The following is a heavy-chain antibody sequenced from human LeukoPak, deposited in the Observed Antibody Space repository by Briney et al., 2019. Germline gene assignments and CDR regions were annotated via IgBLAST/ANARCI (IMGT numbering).Heavy chain of an antibody. CDR3: AKGGYCSGGSCYSVDEYSQH. CDR2: ISGSGGST. CDR1: GFTFSSYA. Sequence: GGSLRLSCAASGFTFSSYAMSWVRQAPGKGLEWVSAISGSGGSTYYADSVKGRFTISRDNSKNTLYLQMNSLRAEDTAVYYCAKGGYCSGGSCYSVDEYSQHWGQGTLVTVSS. D-gene: IGHD2-15*01. J-gene: IGHJ1*01. V-gene: IGHV3-23*01.